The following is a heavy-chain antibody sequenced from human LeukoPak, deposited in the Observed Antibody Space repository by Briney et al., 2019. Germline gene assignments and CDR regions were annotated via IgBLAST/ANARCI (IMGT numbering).Heavy chain of an antibody. CDR3: ARDRDGYNFIDY. D-gene: IGHD5-24*01. Sequence: ASVKVSCKASGYTFTGYYMHWVRQAPGQGLEWMGIINPSGGSTSYAQKFQGRVTMTRDMSTSTVYMELSSLRSEDTAVYYCARDRDGYNFIDYWGQGTLVTVSS. V-gene: IGHV1-46*01. J-gene: IGHJ4*02. CDR1: GYTFTGYY. CDR2: INPSGGST.